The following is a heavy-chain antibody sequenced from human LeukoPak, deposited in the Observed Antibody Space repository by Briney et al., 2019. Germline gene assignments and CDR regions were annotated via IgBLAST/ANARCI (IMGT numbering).Heavy chain of an antibody. CDR3: ASIEAAGTDFDY. Sequence: ASVKVSCKASGYTFTSYYMHWVRQAPGQGLEWMGIINPSGGSTSYAQKFQGRVTMTRDTSTSTVYMELSSQRSEDTAVYYCASIEAAGTDFDYWGQGTLVTVSS. CDR1: GYTFTSYY. CDR2: INPSGGST. D-gene: IGHD6-13*01. J-gene: IGHJ4*02. V-gene: IGHV1-46*01.